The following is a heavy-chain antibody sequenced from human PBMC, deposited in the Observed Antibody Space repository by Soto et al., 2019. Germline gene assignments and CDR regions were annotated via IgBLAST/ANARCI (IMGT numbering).Heavy chain of an antibody. D-gene: IGHD2-2*01. V-gene: IGHV3-33*01. Sequence: PWGSLRLSCEASGFIFSNYDMYWVRQGPGKGLEWVALMRSDGSNKYYVDSVKGRFTISRDNSKNMLFLQMDSLRAEDTAVYYCARAHISSEISMPQTFHHWGPGTLVTV. CDR1: GFIFSNYD. CDR3: ARAHISSEISMPQTFHH. CDR2: MRSDGSNK. J-gene: IGHJ1*01.